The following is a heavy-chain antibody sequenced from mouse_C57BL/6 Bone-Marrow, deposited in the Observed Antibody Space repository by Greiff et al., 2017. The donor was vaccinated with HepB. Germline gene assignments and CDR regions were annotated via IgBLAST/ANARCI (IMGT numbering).Heavy chain of an antibody. D-gene: IGHD3-1*01. CDR2: IDPSDSYT. CDR3: ARRAAY. Sequence: QVQLKQPGAELVKPGASVKLSCKASGYTFTSYWMQWVKQRPGQGLEWIGEIDPSDSYTNYNQKFKGKATLTVDTSSSTAYMQLSSLTSEDSAVYYCARRAAYWGQGTTLTVSS. CDR1: GYTFTSYW. V-gene: IGHV1-50*01. J-gene: IGHJ2*01.